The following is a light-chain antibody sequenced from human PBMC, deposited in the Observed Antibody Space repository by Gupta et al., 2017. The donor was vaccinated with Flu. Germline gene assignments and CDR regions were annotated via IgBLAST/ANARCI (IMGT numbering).Light chain of an antibody. CDR1: HSVSTY. CDR2: DAA. V-gene: IGKV3-11*01. CDR3: QKRSNWRPYT. J-gene: IGKJ2*01. Sequence: DIVFTQSPATLSLAPGERATLSCRASHSVSTYLAWYQQKPGQTPRRLIYDAANRATGIPARVSGSGSGTDFTLTISSREPEDFAVYYCQKRSNWRPYTFGQGTRLEIK.